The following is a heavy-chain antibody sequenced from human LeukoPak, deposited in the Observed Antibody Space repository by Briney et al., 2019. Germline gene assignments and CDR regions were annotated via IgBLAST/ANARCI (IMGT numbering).Heavy chain of an antibody. CDR2: IKQDGSEK. V-gene: IGHV3-7*03. J-gene: IGHJ4*02. Sequence: PGGSLRLSCAASGFTFSSYWMSWVRQAPGKGLEWVANIKQDGSEKYYVDSVKGRFTISRDNAKNSLYLQMNSLRAEDTAVYYCAREKVRGYSYGPRAFDYWGQGTQVTVSS. D-gene: IGHD5-18*01. CDR1: GFTFSSYW. CDR3: AREKVRGYSYGPRAFDY.